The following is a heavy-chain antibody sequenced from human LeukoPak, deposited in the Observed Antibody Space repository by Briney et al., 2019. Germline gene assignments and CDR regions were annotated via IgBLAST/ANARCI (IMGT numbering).Heavy chain of an antibody. D-gene: IGHD6-13*01. Sequence: GGSLRLSCAASGFTFSSYAMSWVRQAPGKGLEWVSAISGSGGNTYYADSVKGRFTISRDNSKNTLYLQMNSLRAEDTAVYYCAKDRGIAAAGPPYNYWGQGTLVTVSS. CDR2: ISGSGGNT. CDR1: GFTFSSYA. V-gene: IGHV3-23*01. CDR3: AKDRGIAAAGPPYNY. J-gene: IGHJ4*02.